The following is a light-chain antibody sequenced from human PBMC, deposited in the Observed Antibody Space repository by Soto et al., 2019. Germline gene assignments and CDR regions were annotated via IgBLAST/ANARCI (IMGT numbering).Light chain of an antibody. J-gene: IGKJ5*01. CDR2: AAS. V-gene: IGKV1-12*01. CDR3: QQANSFPIT. CDR1: HGMNSW. Sequence: DIQMTQSPSSLSASVGDRVSITCLAIHGMNSWLAWHQKKPGRAPKLLIYAASSLQNGVPSRFSGSESGTDFTLTISHLQPEDCAIYFCQQANSFPITFGQGTRLEIK.